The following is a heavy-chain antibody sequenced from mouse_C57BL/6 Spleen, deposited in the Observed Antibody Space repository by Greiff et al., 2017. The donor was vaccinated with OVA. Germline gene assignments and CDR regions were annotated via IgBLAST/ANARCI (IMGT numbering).Heavy chain of an antibody. Sequence: ESGPGLVKPSQSLSLTCSVTGYSITSGYYWNWIRQFPGNKLEWMGYISYDGSNNYNPSLKNRISITRDTSKNQFFLKLNSVTTEDTATYYCARGRQLWGQGTLVTVSA. D-gene: IGHD4-1*02. V-gene: IGHV3-6*01. CDR2: ISYDGSN. CDR3: ARGRQL. J-gene: IGHJ3*01. CDR1: GYSITSGYY.